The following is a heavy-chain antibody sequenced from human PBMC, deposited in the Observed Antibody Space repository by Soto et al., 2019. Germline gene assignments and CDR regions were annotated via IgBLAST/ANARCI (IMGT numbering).Heavy chain of an antibody. CDR1: GFTFSVFS. V-gene: IGHV3-48*01. CDR2: ISSPSNII. J-gene: IGHJ3*02. CDR3: VRDSSFAFDI. Sequence: GGSLRLSCAASGFTFSVFSMNWVRQAPGKGLEWVSYISSPSNIISYADSGRGRFTISSDNAKNSLSLQMNGLRAEDTAVYYCVRDSSFAFDIWGQGTMVTVSS.